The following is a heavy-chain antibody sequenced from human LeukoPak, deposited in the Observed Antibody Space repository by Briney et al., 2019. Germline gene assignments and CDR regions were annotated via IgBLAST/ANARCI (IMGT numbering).Heavy chain of an antibody. CDR2: INPNSGGT. J-gene: IGHJ4*02. D-gene: IGHD3-22*01. Sequence: ASVKVSCKASGYTFTGFYIHWVRQAPGQGLEWMGWINPNSGGTNYAQKFQGRVTMTRDTSISTAYMELSRLRSDDTAVYYCARATITMIVAYWGQGTLVTVSS. CDR1: GYTFTGFY. CDR3: ARATITMIVAY. V-gene: IGHV1-2*02.